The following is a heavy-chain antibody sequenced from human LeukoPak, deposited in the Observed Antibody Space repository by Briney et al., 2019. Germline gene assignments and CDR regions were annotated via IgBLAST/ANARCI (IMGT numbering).Heavy chain of an antibody. CDR3: ARELRGYSYGDAFDI. J-gene: IGHJ3*02. Sequence: SGGSLRLSCAASGFTFSSYWMHWVRQAPGKGLGWVSRINSDGSSTSYADSVKGRFTISRDNAKNTLYLQMNSLRAEDTAVYYCARELRGYSYGDAFDIWGQGTMVTVSS. CDR1: GFTFSSYW. D-gene: IGHD5-18*01. CDR2: INSDGSST. V-gene: IGHV3-74*01.